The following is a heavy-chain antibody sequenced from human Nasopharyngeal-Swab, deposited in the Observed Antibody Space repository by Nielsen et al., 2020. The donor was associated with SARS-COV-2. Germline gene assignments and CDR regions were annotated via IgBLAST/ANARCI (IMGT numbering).Heavy chain of an antibody. CDR1: GLTVSSTY. Sequence: GESLKISCAVSGLTVSSTYMSWVRQAPGKGLEWVSVTEIGGTTHYADSVKGRFSISRDSSTNTLYLQMNNVRAEDTAVYYCGRNLGGGYCTTTNCPGSWGQGTLVTVSS. D-gene: IGHD2-2*01. V-gene: IGHV3-53*01. J-gene: IGHJ1*01. CDR3: GRNLGGGYCTTTNCPGS. CDR2: TEIGGTT.